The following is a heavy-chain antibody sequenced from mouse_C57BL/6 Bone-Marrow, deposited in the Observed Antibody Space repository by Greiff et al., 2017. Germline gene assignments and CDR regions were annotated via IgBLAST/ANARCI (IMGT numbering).Heavy chain of an antibody. CDR3: ASLYGSSPFDY. J-gene: IGHJ2*01. D-gene: IGHD1-1*01. CDR2: IYPRSGNT. Sequence: QVQLQQSGAELARPGASVKLSCKASGYTFTSYGISWVKQRTGQGLEWIGEIYPRSGNTYYNEKFKGKATLTADKSSSTAYMELRSLTSVDSAVYFCASLYGSSPFDYWGQGTTLTVSS. V-gene: IGHV1-81*01. CDR1: GYTFTSYG.